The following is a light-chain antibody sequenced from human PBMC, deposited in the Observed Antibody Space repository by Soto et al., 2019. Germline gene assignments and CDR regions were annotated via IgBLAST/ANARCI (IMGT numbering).Light chain of an antibody. Sequence: VQITQAPSCLPESEEHRFTITCQASQDINNYLNWYQQKLGKAPKLLIYDASDLETGVPSRFSGSGSGTDFTLTISSLQPEDIATYYCQHYDHLLITFGEGTRLEIK. CDR2: DAS. CDR1: QDINNY. J-gene: IGKJ5*01. V-gene: IGKV1-33*01. CDR3: QHYDHLLIT.